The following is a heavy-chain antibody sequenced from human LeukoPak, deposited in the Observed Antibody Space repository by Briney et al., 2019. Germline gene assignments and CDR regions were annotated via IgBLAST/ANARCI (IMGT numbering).Heavy chain of an antibody. Sequence: PSETLSLTCAVSGGSISSSNWWSWVRQPPGKGLEWIGEIYHSGSTNYNPSLKSRVTISVDKSKNQFSLKLSSVTAADTAVYYCARDPDYCSGGSCYAFDIWGQGTMVTVSS. V-gene: IGHV4-4*02. J-gene: IGHJ3*02. CDR3: ARDPDYCSGGSCYAFDI. CDR2: IYHSGST. CDR1: GGSISSSNW. D-gene: IGHD2-15*01.